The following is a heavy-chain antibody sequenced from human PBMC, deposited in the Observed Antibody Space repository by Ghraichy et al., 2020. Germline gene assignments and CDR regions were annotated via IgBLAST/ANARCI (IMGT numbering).Heavy chain of an antibody. CDR3: AGVGYGDYVRAFDI. CDR2: INHSGST. Sequence: SETLALTCAVYGGSFSGYYWSWIRQPPGKGLEWIGEINHSGSTNYNPSLKSRVTISVDTSKNQFSLKLSSVTAADTAVYYCAGVGYGDYVRAFDIWGQGTMVTVSS. D-gene: IGHD4-17*01. V-gene: IGHV4-34*01. J-gene: IGHJ3*02. CDR1: GGSFSGYY.